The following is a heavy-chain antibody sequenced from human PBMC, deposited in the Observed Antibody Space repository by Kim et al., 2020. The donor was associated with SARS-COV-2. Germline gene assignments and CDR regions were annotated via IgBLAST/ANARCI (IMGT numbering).Heavy chain of an antibody. D-gene: IGHD3-16*01. CDR2: IYPGDSDT. CDR1: GYSFTSYW. V-gene: IGHV5-51*01. J-gene: IGHJ5*02. CDR3: ARRRQPPWGWFDP. Sequence: GESLKISCKGSGYSFTSYWIGWVRQMPGKGLEWMGIIYPGDSDTRYSPSFQGQVTISADKSISTAYLQWSSLKASGTAMYYCARRRQPPWGWFDPWGQGTLVTVSS.